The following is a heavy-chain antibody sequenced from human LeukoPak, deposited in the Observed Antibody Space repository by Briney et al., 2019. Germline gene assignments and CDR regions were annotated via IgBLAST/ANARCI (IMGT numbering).Heavy chain of an antibody. CDR2: IKNAGIDT. D-gene: IGHD3-16*01. Sequence: PGGSLRLSCVGSGFMFSNYYMYWVRRAPGKGLVWVSRIKNAGIDTIYADSVKGRFTVSRDNAKNTVYLQMSSLRAEDTAVYYCVRDLILVWTPGDDFDHWGQGTLVTVSS. J-gene: IGHJ4*02. CDR3: VRDLILVWTPGDDFDH. CDR1: GFMFSNYY. V-gene: IGHV3-74*01.